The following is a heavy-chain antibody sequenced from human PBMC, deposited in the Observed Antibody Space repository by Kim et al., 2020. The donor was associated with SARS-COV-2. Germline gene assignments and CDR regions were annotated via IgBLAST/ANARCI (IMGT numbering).Heavy chain of an antibody. D-gene: IGHD6-19*01. CDR2: K. Sequence: KYYSTSLKTRLTISKDTSKNQVVLTMTNMDPVDTATYYCARGSSGWYFDYWGQGTLVTVSS. V-gene: IGHV2-70*01. CDR3: ARGSSGWYFDY. J-gene: IGHJ4*02.